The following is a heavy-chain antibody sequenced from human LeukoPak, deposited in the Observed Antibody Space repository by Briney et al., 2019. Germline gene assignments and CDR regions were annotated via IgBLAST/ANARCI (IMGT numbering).Heavy chain of an antibody. V-gene: IGHV3-20*04. J-gene: IGHJ4*02. Sequence: GGSLTLSCAASGFTFDDYGMSWVRQAPGKGLEWVSNINWNGGSTGYADSVRGRFTISRDNAKNSLYLQMNSLRAEDTALYYCARVSDISVAAYFDYWGQGTRVTVSS. CDR1: GFTFDDYG. D-gene: IGHD6-19*01. CDR3: ARVSDISVAAYFDY. CDR2: INWNGGST.